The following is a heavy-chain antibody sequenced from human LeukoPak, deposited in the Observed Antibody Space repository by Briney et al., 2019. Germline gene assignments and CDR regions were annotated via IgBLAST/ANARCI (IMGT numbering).Heavy chain of an antibody. J-gene: IGHJ5*02. CDR2: IYYSGST. CDR1: GGSISSHY. V-gene: IGHV4-59*11. D-gene: IGHD2-2*01. Sequence: SETLSLTCTVSGGSISSHYWSWIRQPPGKGLEWIGYIYYSGSTNYNPSLKSRVTISVDTSKNQFSLKLSSVTAADTAVYYCAREGVGRVVPAAIRVNWFDPWGQGTLVTVSS. CDR3: AREGVGRVVPAAIRVNWFDP.